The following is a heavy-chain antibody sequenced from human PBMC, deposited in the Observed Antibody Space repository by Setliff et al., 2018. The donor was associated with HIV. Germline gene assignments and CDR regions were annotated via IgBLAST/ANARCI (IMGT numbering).Heavy chain of an antibody. CDR1: GGSISSGSHY. D-gene: IGHD3-10*01. Sequence: SQTLSLTCTVSGGSISSGSHYWGWIRQPPGKGLEWIANIYHNGNTYYNPSLKSRATMSVDTSKNQFSLRLSSVTAADTAVYYCARGRNYGSPYFYYMDVWANGTTVTVSS. CDR2: IYHNGNT. J-gene: IGHJ6*03. CDR3: ARGRNYGSPYFYYMDV. V-gene: IGHV4-39*07.